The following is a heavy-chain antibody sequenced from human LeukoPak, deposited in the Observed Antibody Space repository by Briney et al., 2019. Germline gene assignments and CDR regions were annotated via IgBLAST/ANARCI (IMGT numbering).Heavy chain of an antibody. V-gene: IGHV4-34*01. CDR3: ANYVSRTMRDY. CDR1: GGSFSGYY. J-gene: IGHJ4*02. CDR2: VDYRERN. D-gene: IGHD3-16*01. Sequence: SETLSLTCAVYGGSFSGYYWSWIRQPLGKGLEWIGIVDYRERNTYNPSLKSRVTISADTSRNQFSLRLSSVTATDTAVYYCANYVSRTMRDYWGQGTLVTVSS.